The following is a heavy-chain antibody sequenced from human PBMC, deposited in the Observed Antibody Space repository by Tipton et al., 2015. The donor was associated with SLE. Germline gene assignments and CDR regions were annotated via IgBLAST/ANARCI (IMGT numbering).Heavy chain of an antibody. Sequence: QSGPEVKKPGSSVKVSCKASGGTFSSYAISWVRQAPGQGLEWMGGIIPIFGTANYAQKFQGRVTITTDESTSTAYMELSSLRSEDTAVYYCATGRCSSTSCSHYYYYGMDVWGQGTTVTVSS. CDR2: IIPIFGTA. J-gene: IGHJ6*02. CDR3: ATGRCSSTSCSHYYYYGMDV. V-gene: IGHV1-69*05. D-gene: IGHD2-2*01. CDR1: GGTFSSYA.